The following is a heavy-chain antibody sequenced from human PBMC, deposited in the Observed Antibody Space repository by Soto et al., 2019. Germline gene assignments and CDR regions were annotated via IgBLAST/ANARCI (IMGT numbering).Heavy chain of an antibody. CDR3: ARAAVAGTGFGSYWLDY. CDR1: GFTFSSYA. Sequence: GGSLRLSCAASGFTFSSYAMHWVRQAPGKGLEWVAVISYDGSNKYYADSVKGRFTISRDNSKNTLYLQMNSLRAEDTAVYYCARAAVAGTGFGSYWLDYWGQGTLVTVSS. V-gene: IGHV3-30-3*01. J-gene: IGHJ4*02. CDR2: ISYDGSNK. D-gene: IGHD6-19*01.